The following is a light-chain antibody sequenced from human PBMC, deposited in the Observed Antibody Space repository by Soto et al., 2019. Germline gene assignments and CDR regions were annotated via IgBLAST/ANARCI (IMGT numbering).Light chain of an antibody. CDR1: SSNIGSNS. Sequence: QAVVTQPPSASGTPGQRVTISCSGSSSNIGSNSVNWYQQLPGTAPKLLMYSSNQRPSGVPDRFSGSKSGTSASLAISGLQSEEEADDYCAAWDDSLNGVVFGGGTKLTVL. V-gene: IGLV1-44*01. CDR3: AAWDDSLNGVV. J-gene: IGLJ2*01. CDR2: SSN.